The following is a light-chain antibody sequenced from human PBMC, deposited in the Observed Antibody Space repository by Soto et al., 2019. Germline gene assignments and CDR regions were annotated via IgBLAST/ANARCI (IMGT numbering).Light chain of an antibody. CDR3: QQYGSTPPHT. V-gene: IGKV3-20*01. J-gene: IGKJ4*01. CDR2: GAS. Sequence: ELVLTQFPGTLSLSPGERSTVSCMVSQSVSNTFLAWYQQKRGQAPRLLIYGASSRAPGSPDRFSGSGSGTDFTLTVSIREPQDFAVYYCQQYGSTPPHTFGRGTKVDIK. CDR1: QSVSNTF.